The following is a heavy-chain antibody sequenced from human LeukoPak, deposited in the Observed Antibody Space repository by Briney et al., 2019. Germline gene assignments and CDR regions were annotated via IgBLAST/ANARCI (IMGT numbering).Heavy chain of an antibody. V-gene: IGHV4-61*05. CDR1: GGSISSSSYY. J-gene: IGHJ5*02. Sequence: SETLSLTCTVSGGSISSSSYYWGWIRQPPGKGLEWIGYIYYSGSTNYNPSLKSRVTISVDTSKNQFSLKLSSVTAADTAVYYCARRDITMVRGVIKDWFDPWGQGTLVTVSS. CDR2: IYYSGST. CDR3: ARRDITMVRGVIKDWFDP. D-gene: IGHD3-10*01.